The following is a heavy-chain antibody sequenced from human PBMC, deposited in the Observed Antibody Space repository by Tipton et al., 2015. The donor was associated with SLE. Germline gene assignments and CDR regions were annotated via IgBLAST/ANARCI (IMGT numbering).Heavy chain of an antibody. V-gene: IGHV4-34*01. CDR2: INHSGNT. D-gene: IGHD1-1*01. CDR1: GGSFSGNH. CDR3: ARGNRAEEELDL. Sequence: TLSLTCAVYGGSFSGNHWSWIRQPPGKGLEWIGEINHSGNTNYNPSLKSRVTISVDTSKNQFSQKLSSVTAADTAVYFCARGNRAEEELDLWGQGTLVTVSS. J-gene: IGHJ4*02.